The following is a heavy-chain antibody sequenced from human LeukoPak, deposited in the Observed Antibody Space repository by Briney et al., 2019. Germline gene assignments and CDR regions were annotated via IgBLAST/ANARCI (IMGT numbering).Heavy chain of an antibody. Sequence: GGSLRLSCAASGSTFSSYGMHWVRQAPGKGLEWVAVISYDGSNKYYADSVKGRFTISRDNSKNTLYLQMNSLRAEDTAVYYCAKDVQALGYSYDYGMDVWGQGTTVTVSS. V-gene: IGHV3-30*18. CDR1: GSTFSSYG. CDR2: ISYDGSNK. J-gene: IGHJ6*02. CDR3: AKDVQALGYSYDYGMDV. D-gene: IGHD5-18*01.